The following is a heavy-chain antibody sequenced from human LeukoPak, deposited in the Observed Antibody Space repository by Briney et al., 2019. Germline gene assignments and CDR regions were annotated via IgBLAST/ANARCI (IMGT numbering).Heavy chain of an antibody. CDR3: ARDRGSSSRKFDP. CDR1: GYTFTGYY. J-gene: IGHJ5*02. Sequence: ASVKVSCKASGYTFTGYYMHWVRQAPGQGLEWMGWINPNHGDTNYAQKFQDRVSMTRDTSISTAYMHLSRLRSADTAVYYCARDRGSSSRKFDPWGQGTLVTVSS. V-gene: IGHV1-2*02. CDR2: INPNHGDT. D-gene: IGHD6-13*01.